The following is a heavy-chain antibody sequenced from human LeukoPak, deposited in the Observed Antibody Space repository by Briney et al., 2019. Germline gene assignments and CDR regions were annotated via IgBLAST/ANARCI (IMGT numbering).Heavy chain of an antibody. J-gene: IGHJ4*02. V-gene: IGHV3-23*01. D-gene: IGHD4-17*01. CDR2: ITGSGGSI. Sequence: GGSLRLSCATSGFTFSSSAMTWVRQAPGKGLEWVSAITGSGGSIYYADSVRGRFTISRDNSKNTLYLQMRSLRAEDTAIYYCAHPSTPDYGGLDYWGQGTLVTVSS. CDR3: AHPSTPDYGGLDY. CDR1: GFTFSSSA.